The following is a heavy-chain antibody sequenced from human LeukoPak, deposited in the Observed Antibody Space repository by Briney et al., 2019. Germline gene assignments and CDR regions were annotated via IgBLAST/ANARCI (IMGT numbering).Heavy chain of an antibody. D-gene: IGHD1-26*01. V-gene: IGHV3-30*02. Sequence: GGSLRLSCAASGFTFSSYGMHWVRQAPGKGLEWVGFIRYDGSNKCYADSVKGRFTISRDNSKNTLYLQMNSLRAEDTAVYYCAKDPQKWESYFDYWGQGTLVTVSS. CDR1: GFTFSSYG. J-gene: IGHJ4*02. CDR2: IRYDGSNK. CDR3: AKDPQKWESYFDY.